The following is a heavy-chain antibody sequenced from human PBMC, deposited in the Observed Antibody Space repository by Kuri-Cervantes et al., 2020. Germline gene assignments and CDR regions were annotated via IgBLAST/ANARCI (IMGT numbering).Heavy chain of an antibody. Sequence: ASVKVSCKASGYTFTGYYMHWVRQAPGQGLEWMGWINPNSGGTNYAQKFQGRVTMTRDTSISTAYMELSRLRSDDTAVYYCARDNTPEIPHYFDYWGQGTLVTVSS. J-gene: IGHJ4*02. V-gene: IGHV1-2*02. CDR2: INPNSGGT. CDR3: ARDNTPEIPHYFDY. D-gene: IGHD5-24*01. CDR1: GYTFTGYY.